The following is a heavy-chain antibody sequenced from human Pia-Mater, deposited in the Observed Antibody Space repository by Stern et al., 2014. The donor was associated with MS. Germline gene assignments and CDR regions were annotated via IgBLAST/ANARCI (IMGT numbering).Heavy chain of an antibody. CDR2: ITGSGT. D-gene: IGHD3-16*01. J-gene: IGHJ5*02. V-gene: IGHV3-23*04. CDR3: ARGWGES. Sequence: EVQLAESGGGLVQPGGSLRLSCVASGFTFSSSMMTWVRQAPGKGLEWVSVITGSGTYYADSVKGGFTVSRDTSKNTVYLQMNSLRVEDAALYYCARGWGESWGQGALVTVSS. CDR1: GFTFSSSM.